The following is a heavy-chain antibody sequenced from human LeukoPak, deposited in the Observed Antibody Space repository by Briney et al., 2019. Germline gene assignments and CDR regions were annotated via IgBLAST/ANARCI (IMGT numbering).Heavy chain of an antibody. J-gene: IGHJ4*02. Sequence: ASVKVSCKASGYTFTSYGISWVRQAPGQGLEWMGWNSAYNGNTNYAQKLQGRVTMTTDTSTSTAYMELRSLRSDDTAVYYCAREKPYRRGYYDRSGYYPSAPDYWGQGTLVTVSS. CDR2: NSAYNGNT. D-gene: IGHD3-22*01. V-gene: IGHV1-18*01. CDR3: AREKPYRRGYYDRSGYYPSAPDY. CDR1: GYTFTSYG.